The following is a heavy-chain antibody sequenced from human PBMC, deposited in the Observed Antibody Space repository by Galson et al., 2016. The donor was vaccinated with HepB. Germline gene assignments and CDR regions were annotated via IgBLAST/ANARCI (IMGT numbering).Heavy chain of an antibody. CDR2: ISGSGDRK. CDR3: ARDGYNHIALDS. D-gene: IGHD5-24*01. V-gene: IGHV3-23*01. CDR1: GFPFSSYA. J-gene: IGHJ4*02. Sequence: SLRLSCAASGFPFSSYAMSWVRQAPGKGLEWVSTISGSGDRKDYTDSVKGRFTVSSDNSKNTLYLQMDSLRAEDKAVYYCARDGYNHIALDSWGQGTLVTVSS.